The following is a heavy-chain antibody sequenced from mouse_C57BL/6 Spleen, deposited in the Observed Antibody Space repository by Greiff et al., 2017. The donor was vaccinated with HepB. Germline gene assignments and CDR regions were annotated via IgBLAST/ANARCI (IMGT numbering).Heavy chain of an antibody. J-gene: IGHJ1*03. V-gene: IGHV1-39*01. CDR2: INPNYGTT. CDR1: GYSFTDYN. D-gene: IGHD1-1*01. CDR3: ANYYGSSYWYFDV. Sequence: EVHLVESGPELVKPGASVKISCKASGYSFTDYNMNWVKQSNGKSLEWIGVINPNYGTTSYNQKFKGKATLTVDQSSSTAYMQLNSLTSEDSAVYYCANYYGSSYWYFDVWGTGTTVTVSS.